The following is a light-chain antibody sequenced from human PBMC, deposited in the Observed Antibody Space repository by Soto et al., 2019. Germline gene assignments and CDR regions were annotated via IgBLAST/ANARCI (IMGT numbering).Light chain of an antibody. CDR1: SSDDGDYNY. V-gene: IGLV2-14*01. CDR3: CSYTFSSTLPWV. J-gene: IGLJ3*02. CDR2: EVS. Sequence: QSVLTQPASVSGSPGQSVTISCTGSSSDDGDYNYLSWYQQYPGKAPKRIIYEVSNRPPGISNRFSGSKSGNTASLTISGLQAEDEANYYCCSYTFSSTLPWVFGGGTKLTVL.